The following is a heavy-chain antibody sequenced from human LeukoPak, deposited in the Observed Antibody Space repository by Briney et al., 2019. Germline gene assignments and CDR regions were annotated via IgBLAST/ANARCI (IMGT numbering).Heavy chain of an antibody. CDR2: ISSSGTTI. Sequence: PGGSVRLSCAASGFTFRSFEMSWVRQGPGKGLEWVSYISSSGTTIYDADSVKGRFTISRDNAKNSLYLQMNSLRAEDTAVYYCASFTARGLLVNWGQGTLVTVSS. CDR1: GFTFRSFE. V-gene: IGHV3-48*03. J-gene: IGHJ4*02. D-gene: IGHD2-21*01. CDR3: ASFTARGLLVN.